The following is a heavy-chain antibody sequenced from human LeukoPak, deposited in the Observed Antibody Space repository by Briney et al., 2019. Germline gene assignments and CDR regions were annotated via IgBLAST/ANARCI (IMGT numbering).Heavy chain of an antibody. CDR3: ARGLRDTSGWWGWFDP. Sequence: SETLSLTCAVYGESFNDYYWSWIRQSPGKGLEWIGEINHSGSTTYNPSLKSRVSMSVDTSKNQFSLKLTSVTAADTAVYYCARGLRDTSGWWGWFDPWGHGTLVTVSS. CDR1: GESFNDYY. CDR2: INHSGST. J-gene: IGHJ5*02. D-gene: IGHD6-19*01. V-gene: IGHV4-34*01.